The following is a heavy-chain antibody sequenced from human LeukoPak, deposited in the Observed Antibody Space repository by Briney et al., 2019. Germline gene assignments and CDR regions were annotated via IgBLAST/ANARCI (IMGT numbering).Heavy chain of an antibody. CDR3: ARRVEEWQLDY. Sequence: GGSLRLSCAASGFTFSSYWMNWVRQAPGKGLEWVANIKEDGSDKYYVDSVKGRFTISRDNAKNSLYLQTNSLRAEDTAVYYCARRVEEWQLDYWGQGTLVTVSS. CDR1: GFTFSSYW. CDR2: IKEDGSDK. V-gene: IGHV3-7*01. J-gene: IGHJ4*02. D-gene: IGHD3-3*01.